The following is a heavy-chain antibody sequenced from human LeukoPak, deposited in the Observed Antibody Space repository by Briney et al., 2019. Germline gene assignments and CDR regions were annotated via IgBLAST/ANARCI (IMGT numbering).Heavy chain of an antibody. CDR2: INHRGST. Sequence: SETLSLTCAVYGGSFSGYYWSWIRQPPGKGLEWIGEINHRGSTNYNPSLKSRVTISVDTSKNQFSLKLSSVTAADTAVYYCARGYSSTSLEQNYYYYGMDVWGQGTTVTVSS. CDR1: GGSFSGYY. J-gene: IGHJ6*02. D-gene: IGHD2-2*01. CDR3: ARGYSSTSLEQNYYYYGMDV. V-gene: IGHV4-34*01.